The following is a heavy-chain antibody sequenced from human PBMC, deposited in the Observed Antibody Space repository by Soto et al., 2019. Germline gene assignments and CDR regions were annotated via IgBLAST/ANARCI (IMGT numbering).Heavy chain of an antibody. CDR1: GFTFSSYW. Sequence: GGSLRLSCAASGFTFSSYWMSWVRQAPGKGLEWVANIKQDGSEKYYVDSVKGRFTISRDNAKNSLYLQMNSLRAEDTAVYYCARLYEDYGDYAAYYYYYMDVWGKGTTVTVSS. J-gene: IGHJ6*03. V-gene: IGHV3-7*01. CDR3: ARLYEDYGDYAAYYYYYMDV. CDR2: IKQDGSEK. D-gene: IGHD4-17*01.